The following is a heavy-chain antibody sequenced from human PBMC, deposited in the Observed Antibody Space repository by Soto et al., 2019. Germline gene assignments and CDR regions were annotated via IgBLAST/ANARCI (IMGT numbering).Heavy chain of an antibody. V-gene: IGHV4-39*01. CDR2: IYFSGGT. CDR3: ARLHCISPNCVPLDP. CDR1: GGSINSTGYY. D-gene: IGHD2-2*01. J-gene: IGHJ5*02. Sequence: QLQLQESGPGLVKPSETLSLTCTVSGGSINSTGYYWGWIRQPPGKGLEWIGSIYFSGGTSSNPSLKSRVTVSVATSKNQLSLTVGPVTAADTAVYYRARLHCISPNCVPLDPWGQGTLVTVSS.